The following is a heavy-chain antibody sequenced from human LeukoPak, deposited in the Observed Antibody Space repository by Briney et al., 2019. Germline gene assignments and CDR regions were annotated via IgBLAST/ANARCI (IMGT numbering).Heavy chain of an antibody. J-gene: IGHJ4*02. D-gene: IGHD1-26*01. CDR3: AKETLWDPEDSGSYRHYFDY. CDR1: GFTFSSYG. CDR2: ISYDGSNK. V-gene: IGHV3-30*18. Sequence: PGRSPRLSCAASGFTFSSYGMHWVRQAPGKGLEWVAVISYDGSNKYYADSVKGRFTISRDNSKNTLYLQMNSLRAEDTAVYYCAKETLWDPEDSGSYRHYFDYWGQGTLVTVSS.